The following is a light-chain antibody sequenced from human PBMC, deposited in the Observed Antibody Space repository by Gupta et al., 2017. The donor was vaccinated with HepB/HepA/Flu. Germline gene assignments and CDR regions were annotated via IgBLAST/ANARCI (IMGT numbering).Light chain of an antibody. V-gene: IGKV3-11*01. Sequence: EIVLTQSPATLSLSRGERATLSCRASQSVSSYLAWYQQKPGQAPRLLIYDASTRATGIPARLSGSGSGIDFTLTISSREPEDFAVYYCQQRSNWTALTFGGGTKVEIK. CDR1: QSVSSY. CDR2: DAS. CDR3: QQRSNWTALT. J-gene: IGKJ4*01.